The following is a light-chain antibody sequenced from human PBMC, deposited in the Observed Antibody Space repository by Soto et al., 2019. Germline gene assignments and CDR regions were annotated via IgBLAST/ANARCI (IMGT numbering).Light chain of an antibody. V-gene: IGKV1-39*01. Sequence: DIQMTQSPSSLSAFVGDSVTVTCRASQPIGTSLHWYQQKAGKAPKVLISAATKLQSGVPSRVSGSGSGTDFTLTISNLQPEYSATHSCPQASNTSWTFRRATQVDSK. CDR3: PQASNTSWT. CDR2: AAT. J-gene: IGKJ1*01. CDR1: QPIGTS.